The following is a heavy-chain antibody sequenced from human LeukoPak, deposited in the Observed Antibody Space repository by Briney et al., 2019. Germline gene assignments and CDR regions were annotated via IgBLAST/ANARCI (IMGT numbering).Heavy chain of an antibody. Sequence: APVKVSCKASGYTFTSYGISWVRQAPGQGLEWMGWISAYNGNTNYAQKLQGRVTMTTDTSTSTAYMELRSLRSDDTAVYYCARVLGTYGPVEHPDYWGQGTLVTVSS. CDR3: ARVLGTYGPVEHPDY. CDR1: GYTFTSYG. J-gene: IGHJ4*02. D-gene: IGHD7-27*01. V-gene: IGHV1-18*01. CDR2: ISAYNGNT.